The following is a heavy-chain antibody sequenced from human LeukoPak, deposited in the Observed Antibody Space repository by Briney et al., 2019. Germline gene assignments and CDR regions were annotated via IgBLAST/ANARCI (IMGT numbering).Heavy chain of an antibody. V-gene: IGHV3-23*01. CDR1: GFTFSSYG. CDR2: TGASGVNT. Sequence: GGSLRLSCVASGFTFSSYGMSWVRQAPGKGLEWFSSTGASGVNTYYADSVKGRFTISRDNSKNTLYLQMNSLRAEDTALYYCAKRDSSGSFFFDFWGQGTLVTVSS. CDR3: AKRDSSGSFFFDF. D-gene: IGHD3-22*01. J-gene: IGHJ4*02.